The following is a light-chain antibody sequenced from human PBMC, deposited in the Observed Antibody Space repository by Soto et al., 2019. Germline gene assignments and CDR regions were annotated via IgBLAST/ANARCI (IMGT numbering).Light chain of an antibody. CDR1: SSDVGGYNY. CDR3: SSYTSSSTLGV. V-gene: IGLV2-14*01. CDR2: DVS. Sequence: QSALTQPASVSGSPGQSITISCTGTSSDVGGYNYVSWYQQHPGKAPKLMIYDVSNRPSGVSNRFSGSKSGNTASLTISGLQAEDEAASYCSSYTSSSTLGVFGGGTKLTVL. J-gene: IGLJ2*01.